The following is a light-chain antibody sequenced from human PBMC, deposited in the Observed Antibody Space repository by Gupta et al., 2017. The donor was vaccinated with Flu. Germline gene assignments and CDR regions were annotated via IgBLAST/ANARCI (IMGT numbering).Light chain of an antibody. V-gene: IGKV2-28*01. CDR1: QSLLHSSRYNF. J-gene: IGKJ4*01. CDR3: MQALEGLS. Sequence: EIVMTQSPLSLPVTPGEPASSTCRSSQSLLHSSRYNFLDWYVQKPGQSPQLLVYMTANRAYGVPDRFSGSGLGTDFTLKISRAVDEDVGLYSGMQALEGLSFGGGTKVEIK. CDR2: MTA.